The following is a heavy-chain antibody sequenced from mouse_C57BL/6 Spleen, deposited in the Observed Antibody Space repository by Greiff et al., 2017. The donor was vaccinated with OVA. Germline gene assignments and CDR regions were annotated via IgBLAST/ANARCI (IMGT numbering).Heavy chain of an antibody. CDR3: ARSLMDY. J-gene: IGHJ4*01. V-gene: IGHV1-69*01. CDR1: GYTFTSYW. Sequence: QVQLQQPGAELVMPGASVKLSCKASGYTFTSYWMHWVKQRPGQGLEWIGEIDPSDSYTNYNQKFKGKSPLTVDKSSSTAYMQLSSLTSEDSAVYYCARSLMDYWGQGTSVTVSS. CDR2: IDPSDSYT. D-gene: IGHD6-1*01.